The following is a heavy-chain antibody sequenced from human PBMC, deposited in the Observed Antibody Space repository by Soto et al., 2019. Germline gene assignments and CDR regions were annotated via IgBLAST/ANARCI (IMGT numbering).Heavy chain of an antibody. J-gene: IGHJ4*02. Sequence: LRLSCAASGFTFSSHWMNWVRQAPGKGLVWVSRISGDGRTTSHADSVKGRFTISRDNAKNTLYLQMNSLRVEDTAVYYCARGVPNCSSSSCYFDFWGQGILVTVSS. CDR3: ARGVPNCSSSSCYFDF. V-gene: IGHV3-74*01. D-gene: IGHD2-2*01. CDR1: GFTFSSHW. CDR2: ISGDGRTT.